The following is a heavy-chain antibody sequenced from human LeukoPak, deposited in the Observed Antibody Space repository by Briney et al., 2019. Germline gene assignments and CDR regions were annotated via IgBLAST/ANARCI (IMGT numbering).Heavy chain of an antibody. D-gene: IGHD3-10*01. CDR1: GGTFSDNF. J-gene: IGHJ5*02. CDR2: ISHVGST. Sequence: PSETLSLTCAVYGGTFSDNFWTWIRQPPGKGLEWIGEISHVGSTNYNPSLRHGITMSVDTSKNQFSLKVTSVTAADTAVYYCARDYFYGSGTYTNWFDPWGQGTLVTVSS. V-gene: IGHV4-34*10. CDR3: ARDYFYGSGTYTNWFDP.